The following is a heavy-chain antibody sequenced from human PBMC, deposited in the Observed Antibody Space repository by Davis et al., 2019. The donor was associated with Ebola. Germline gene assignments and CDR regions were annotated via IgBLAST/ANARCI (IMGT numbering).Heavy chain of an antibody. CDR2: IRYDGSNK. J-gene: IGHJ6*03. CDR3: AKDGDYGVYFSGYMDV. Sequence: GESLKTSCAASGFTFSSYGMHWVRQAPGKGLEWVAFIRYDGSNKYYADSVKGRFTISRDNSKNTLYLQMNSLRAEDTAVYYCAKDGDYGVYFSGYMDVWGKGTTVTVSS. CDR1: GFTFSSYG. V-gene: IGHV3-30*02. D-gene: IGHD4-17*01.